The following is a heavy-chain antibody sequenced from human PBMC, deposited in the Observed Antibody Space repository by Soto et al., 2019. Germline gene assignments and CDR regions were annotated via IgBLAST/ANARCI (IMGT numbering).Heavy chain of an antibody. J-gene: IGHJ4*02. CDR1: GYTFASYD. CDR2: MNPNSGNT. D-gene: IGHD3-10*01. CDR3: ATSLSSPMAYLPY. V-gene: IGHV1-8*01. Sequence: ASVKVSCKASGYTFASYDINWVRQATGQGLEWMGWMNPNSGNTGYAQKFQGRVTMTRNTSISTAYMELSSLRSEDTAVNYCATSLSSPMAYLPYWGQGTLVTVS.